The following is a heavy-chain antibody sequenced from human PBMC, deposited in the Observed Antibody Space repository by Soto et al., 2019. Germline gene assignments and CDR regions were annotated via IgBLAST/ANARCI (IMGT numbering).Heavy chain of an antibody. D-gene: IGHD3-22*01. J-gene: IGHJ4*02. Sequence: PGGSLRLSCAASGFTFSDNYMIWMRQAPGKGLEWVSYISSSGSIIYYADSVKGRFTISRDNAKNSLYLQMNSLRAEDTAVYYCARDLGYYESDGYFDYWGQGALVTVSS. CDR3: ARDLGYYESDGYFDY. V-gene: IGHV3-11*01. CDR1: GFTFSDNY. CDR2: ISSSGSII.